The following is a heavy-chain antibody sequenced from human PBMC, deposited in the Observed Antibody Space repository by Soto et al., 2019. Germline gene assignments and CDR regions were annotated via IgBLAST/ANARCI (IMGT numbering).Heavy chain of an antibody. Sequence: PGGSLRLSCAASGFTFSSYGMHWVRQAPGKGLEWVAVISYDGSNKYYADSVKGRFTISRDNSKNTLYLQMNSLRAEDTAVYYCAKDLNWRLGNYYYYGMDVWGQGTTVTVSS. D-gene: IGHD1-1*01. CDR3: AKDLNWRLGNYYYYGMDV. V-gene: IGHV3-30*18. J-gene: IGHJ6*02. CDR1: GFTFSSYG. CDR2: ISYDGSNK.